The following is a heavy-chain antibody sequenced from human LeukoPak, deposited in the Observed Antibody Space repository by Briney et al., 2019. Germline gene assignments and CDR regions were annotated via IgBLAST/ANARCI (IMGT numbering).Heavy chain of an antibody. J-gene: IGHJ4*02. V-gene: IGHV4-34*01. Sequence: SETLSLTCAVYGGSFSGYYWSWIRQPPGKGLEWIGEINHSGSTNYNPSLKSRVTISADTSKNQFSLKLSSVTAADTAVYYCARKLGIFTVTTAFDYWGQGTLVTVSS. CDR1: GGSFSGYY. CDR3: ARKLGIFTVTTAFDY. D-gene: IGHD4-17*01. CDR2: INHSGST.